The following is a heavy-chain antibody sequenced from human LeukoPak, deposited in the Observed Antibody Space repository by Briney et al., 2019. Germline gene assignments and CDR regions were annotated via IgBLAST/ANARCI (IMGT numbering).Heavy chain of an antibody. D-gene: IGHD6-19*01. CDR1: GVSINRDY. V-gene: IGHV4-38-2*02. CDR2: IWHSGST. J-gene: IGHJ3*02. CDR3: ARPSLGYSSGADAFDI. Sequence: PSETLSLTCSVSGVSINRDYWTWIRQPPGKGLEWIGSIWHSGSTYYNPSLKSRVSISLDTSKNHFSLKLSSVTAADTAVYYCARPSLGYSSGADAFDIWGQGTMVTVSS.